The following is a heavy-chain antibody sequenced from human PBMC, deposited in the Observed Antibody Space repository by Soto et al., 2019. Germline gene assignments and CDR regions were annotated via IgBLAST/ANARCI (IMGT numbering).Heavy chain of an antibody. CDR2: IYYSGST. D-gene: IGHD6-6*01. V-gene: IGHV4-30-4*01. Sequence: PSESLSLACPVSGCSISSGDYYWSWIRQPPGKGLEWIGYIYYSGSTYYNPSLKSRVTISVDTSKNQFSLKLSSVTAADTAVYYCARGEHSSSSRYGMDVWGQGTTVTVSS. J-gene: IGHJ6*02. CDR1: GCSISSGDYY. CDR3: ARGEHSSSSRYGMDV.